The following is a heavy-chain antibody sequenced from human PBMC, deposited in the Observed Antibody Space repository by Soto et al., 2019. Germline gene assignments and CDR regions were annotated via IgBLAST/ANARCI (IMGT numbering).Heavy chain of an antibody. J-gene: IGHJ5*02. D-gene: IGHD3-10*01. V-gene: IGHV3-74*01. CDR2: IKGDGSET. CDR3: ARDYHGSGNP. CDR1: GFSLSDYW. Sequence: EVQLVESGGGLVQPGGSLRLSCAASGFSLSDYWIHWVRQAPGKGLVWLSRIKGDGSETDYADSVRGRFTISRDNAKNTVYLQLNSLRVEDTAVYHCARDYHGSGNPWGQGTPVTVSS.